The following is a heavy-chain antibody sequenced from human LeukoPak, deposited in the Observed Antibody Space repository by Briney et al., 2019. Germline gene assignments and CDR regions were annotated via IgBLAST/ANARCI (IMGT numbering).Heavy chain of an antibody. V-gene: IGHV4-34*01. CDR1: GGSFSGYY. Sequence: SETLSLTCAVYGGSFSGYYWSWIRQPPGKGLEWIGEINHSGSTNCNPSLKSRVTISVDTSKNQFSLKLSSVTAADTAVYYCARALGTIFGVVRSVGRFDYWGQGTLVTVSS. CDR2: INHSGST. D-gene: IGHD3-3*01. J-gene: IGHJ4*02. CDR3: ARALGTIFGVVRSVGRFDY.